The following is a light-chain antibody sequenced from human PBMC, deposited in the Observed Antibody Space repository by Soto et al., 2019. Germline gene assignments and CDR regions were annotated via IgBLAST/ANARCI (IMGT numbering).Light chain of an antibody. V-gene: IGLV1-44*01. CDR3: ATWDDSLHGYV. Sequence: QSVLTQPPSASGTPGQRFTISCSGSNSNIXSNKVNWYQQLPGTAPKLLIYTSNQRPSGVPDRFSGSKSGTSASLAISGLQSEDEADYYCATWDDSLHGYVFGTGTKVTVL. CDR1: NSNIXSNK. CDR2: TSN. J-gene: IGLJ1*01.